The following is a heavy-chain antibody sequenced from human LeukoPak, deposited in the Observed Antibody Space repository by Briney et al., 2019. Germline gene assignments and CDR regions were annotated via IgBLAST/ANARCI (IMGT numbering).Heavy chain of an antibody. CDR3: ARPGVAGPIDY. V-gene: IGHV4-59*08. D-gene: IGHD6-19*01. J-gene: IGHJ4*02. Sequence: SETLSLTCTVSGGSINDHYWSWIRQPPGKGLEWIAYIYYNEAPNYNPSLNARVTMSLDMSNNQFSLRLTSVTAADTAVYYCARPGVAGPIDYWGQGTLVTVSS. CDR1: GGSINDHY. CDR2: IYYNEAP.